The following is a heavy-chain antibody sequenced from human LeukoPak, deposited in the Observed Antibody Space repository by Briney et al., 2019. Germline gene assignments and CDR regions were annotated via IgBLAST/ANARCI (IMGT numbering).Heavy chain of an antibody. Sequence: PGGSLRLSCAASGFTFSSYAMSWVRQAPGKGLEWVSAISGSGGSTYYADSVKGRFTISRDNSKNTPYLQMNSLRAEDTAVYYCAKDSSGWAYYYYYYMDVWGKGTTVTVSS. CDR3: AKDSSGWAYYYYYYMDV. D-gene: IGHD6-19*01. CDR1: GFTFSSYA. CDR2: ISGSGGST. J-gene: IGHJ6*03. V-gene: IGHV3-23*01.